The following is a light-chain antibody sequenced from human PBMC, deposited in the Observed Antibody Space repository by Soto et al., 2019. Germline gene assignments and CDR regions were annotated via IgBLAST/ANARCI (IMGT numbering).Light chain of an antibody. V-gene: IGLV1-51*01. CDR1: SSNIGSNY. J-gene: IGLJ2*01. Sequence: QSVLTQPPSVSAAPGQKVTISCSGSSSNIGSNYVSWYQQLPGTAPKLLIYDDNKRPSGIPDRFSGSKSGTSATLGITGLQAGDEGEYYWRTWDSSLSAGVFGGGTKLTVL. CDR3: RTWDSSLSAGV. CDR2: DDN.